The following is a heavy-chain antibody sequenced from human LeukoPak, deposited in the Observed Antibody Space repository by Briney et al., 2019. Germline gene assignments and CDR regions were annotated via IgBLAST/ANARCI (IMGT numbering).Heavy chain of an antibody. CDR1: GGSISSGSYY. V-gene: IGHV4-61*02. Sequence: PSQTLSLTCTVSGGSISSGSYYWSWIRQPAGKGLEWIGRIYTSGSTNYNPSLKSRVTISVDTSKNQFSLKLSSVTAADTAVYYCARDHGSGDPTTWGQGTLVTVSS. J-gene: IGHJ5*02. CDR3: ARDHGSGDPTT. D-gene: IGHD1-26*01. CDR2: IYTSGST.